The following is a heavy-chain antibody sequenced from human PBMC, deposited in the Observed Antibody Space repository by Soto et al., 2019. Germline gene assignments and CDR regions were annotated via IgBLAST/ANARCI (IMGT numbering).Heavy chain of an antibody. CDR3: ATYDFWSGLFDY. CDR1: RASITNAKW. D-gene: IGHD3-3*01. V-gene: IGHV4-4*02. Sequence: QVQLLESGPGLVKPSGTLSLTCAVSRASITNAKWWSWVRQAPGKGLEWIGEIYHTGSTSYNPSLTSRVTISVDKSNTQFLLKLRPVTAADTAVYYCATYDFWSGLFDYWGQGILVTVSP. J-gene: IGHJ4*02. CDR2: IYHTGST.